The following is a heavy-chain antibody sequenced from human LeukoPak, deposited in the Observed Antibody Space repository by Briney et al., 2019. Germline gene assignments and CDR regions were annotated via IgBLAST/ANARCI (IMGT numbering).Heavy chain of an antibody. J-gene: IGHJ5*02. CDR2: IYYSGST. V-gene: IGHV4-59*01. D-gene: IGHD3-22*01. CDR1: GGSISSYY. Sequence: PSETLSLTCTVSGGSISSYYWSWIRQPPGKGLEWIGYIYYSGSTNYNPSLKSRVTISVDTSKNQFSLKLSSVTAADTAVYYCAKDCYDSSGYYDRFDPWGQGTLVTVSS. CDR3: AKDCYDSSGYYDRFDP.